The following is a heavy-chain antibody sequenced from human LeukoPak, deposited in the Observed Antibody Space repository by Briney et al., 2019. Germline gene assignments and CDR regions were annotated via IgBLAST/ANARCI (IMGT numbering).Heavy chain of an antibody. J-gene: IGHJ4*02. V-gene: IGHV4-59*12. CDR2: IYHSGST. CDR3: ARGGSSTPSDY. Sequence: SETLSLTCTVSGGSISSYYWSWIRQPPGKGLEWIGYIYHSGSTYYNPSLKSRVTISVDRSKNQFSLKLSSVTAADTAVYYCARGGSSTPSDYWGQGTLVTVSS. D-gene: IGHD6-13*01. CDR1: GGSISSYY.